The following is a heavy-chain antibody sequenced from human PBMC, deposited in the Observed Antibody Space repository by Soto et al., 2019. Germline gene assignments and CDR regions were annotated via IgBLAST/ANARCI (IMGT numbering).Heavy chain of an antibody. CDR3: ARDYCSGGSCYSIWFDP. J-gene: IGHJ5*02. V-gene: IGHV1-8*01. D-gene: IGHD2-15*01. CDR1: GYTFTRYD. Sequence: ASVKVSCKASGYTFTRYDINWVRQATGQGLEWMGWMNPNSGNTGYAQKFQGRVTMTRNTSISTAYMELSSLRSEDTAVYYCARDYCSGGSCYSIWFDPWGQGTLVTVSS. CDR2: MNPNSGNT.